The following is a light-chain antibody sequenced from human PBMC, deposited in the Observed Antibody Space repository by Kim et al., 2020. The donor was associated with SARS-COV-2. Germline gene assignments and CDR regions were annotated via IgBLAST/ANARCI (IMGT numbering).Light chain of an antibody. CDR1: SSDVGTYNS. CDR2: DVT. J-gene: IGLJ1*01. CDR3: SSFSSSTTAYV. V-gene: IGLV2-14*01. Sequence: QSVLTQPASVSGSPGQSITISCTGTSSDVGTYNSVSWYKQHPGKAPKLLIYDVTKRPSGVSNRFSGSKSGNTASLTISGLQAEDEADYYCSSFSSSTTAYVFGTGTKVTVL.